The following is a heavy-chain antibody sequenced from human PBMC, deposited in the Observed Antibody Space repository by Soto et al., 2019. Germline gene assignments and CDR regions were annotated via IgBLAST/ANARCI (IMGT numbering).Heavy chain of an antibody. CDR2: IHYSGST. D-gene: IGHD2-15*01. J-gene: IGHJ4*02. CDR3: ASTKDETLYFDY. V-gene: IGHV4-39*01. CDR1: GDSISISSYY. Sequence: QLQLQESGPGLVKPSETLSLTCSVSGDSISISSYYWGWVRQPPGKGLEWIGSIHYSGSTHYNPSPQSRVTISGDASMKQFSLKLGSVTTADTAMYYCASTKDETLYFDYWGQGNLVTVSS.